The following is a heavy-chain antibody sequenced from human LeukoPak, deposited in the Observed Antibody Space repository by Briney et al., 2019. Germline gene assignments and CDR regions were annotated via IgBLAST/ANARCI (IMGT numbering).Heavy chain of an antibody. V-gene: IGHV4-30-2*01. CDR2: IYHSGST. D-gene: IGHD3-10*01. CDR3: ARATNYGSGSYYIDY. Sequence: SETLSLTCAVFGGSISSGGYSWSWIRQPPGKGLEWIGYIYHSGSTYYNPSLKSRVTISVDRSKNQFSLKLSSVTAADTAVYYCARATNYGSGSYYIDYWGQGTLVTVSS. J-gene: IGHJ4*02. CDR1: GGSISSGGYS.